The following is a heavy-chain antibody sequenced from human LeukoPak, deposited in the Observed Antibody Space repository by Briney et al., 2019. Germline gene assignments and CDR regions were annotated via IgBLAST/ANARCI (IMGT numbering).Heavy chain of an antibody. Sequence: ASVKVSCKASGYTSISYDISWVRQAPGQGLEWMGWISVYSGDTNYAQKFQGRVTMTTDTSTSTAYMELRSLRSDDTAVYYCANLRDSWIFDFWGQGILVTVSS. V-gene: IGHV1-18*01. J-gene: IGHJ4*02. CDR3: ANLRDSWIFDF. CDR1: GYTSISYD. CDR2: ISVYSGDT. D-gene: IGHD2-2*03.